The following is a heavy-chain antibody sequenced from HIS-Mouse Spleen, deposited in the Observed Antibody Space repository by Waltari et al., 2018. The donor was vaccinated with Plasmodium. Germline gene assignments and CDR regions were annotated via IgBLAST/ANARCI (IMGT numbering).Heavy chain of an antibody. D-gene: IGHD6-13*01. V-gene: IGHV3-7*01. J-gene: IGHJ2*01. Sequence: EVQLVESGGGLVQPGGSLRLSCAAAGFTFSGFWMSWGRQAPGKGWGWVANIKQDGSEKYYVDSVKGQFTISRDNAKNSLYLQMNSLRAEDTAVYYCASSWYWYFDLWGRGTLVTVSS. CDR1: GFTFSGFW. CDR3: ASSWYWYFDL. CDR2: IKQDGSEK.